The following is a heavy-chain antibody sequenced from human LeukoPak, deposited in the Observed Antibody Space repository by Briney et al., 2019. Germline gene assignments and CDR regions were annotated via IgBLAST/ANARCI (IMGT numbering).Heavy chain of an antibody. CDR2: ISGSGGST. Sequence: PGGSLRLSCAASGFAFSSYAMSWVRQAPGKGLEWVSAISGSGGSTYYADSVKGRFTISRDNSKNTLYLQMNSLRAEDTAVYYCAKIWAAGKGPLDYWGQGTLVTVSS. CDR3: AKIWAAGKGPLDY. D-gene: IGHD6-13*01. CDR1: GFAFSSYA. J-gene: IGHJ4*02. V-gene: IGHV3-23*01.